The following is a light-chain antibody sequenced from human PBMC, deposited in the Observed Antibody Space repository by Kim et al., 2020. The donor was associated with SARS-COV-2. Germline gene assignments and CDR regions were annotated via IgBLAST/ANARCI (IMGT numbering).Light chain of an antibody. J-gene: IGKJ2*01. CDR3: QQYSDWPPHT. CDR1: QSVRSN. CDR2: AAS. V-gene: IGKV3-15*01. Sequence: VSPGERVTLFCRASQSVRSNLAWYQQRPGQSPRLVIYAASTRATGIPARFSGSGSGTDFTLTISSLQSEDFAVYYCQQYSDWPPHTFGQGTKLEIK.